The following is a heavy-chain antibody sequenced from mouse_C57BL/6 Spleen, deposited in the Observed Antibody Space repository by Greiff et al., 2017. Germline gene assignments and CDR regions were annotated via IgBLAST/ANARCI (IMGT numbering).Heavy chain of an antibody. CDR1: GFTFSSYG. CDR3: ASEDYDGVYYAMDY. J-gene: IGHJ4*01. Sequence: DVKLVESGGDLVKPGGSLKLSCAASGFTFSSYGMSWVRQTPDKRLEWVATISSGGSYTYYPDSVKGRFTISRDNAKNSLYLQMSNLKSADTAMYYCASEDYDGVYYAMDYWGQGASVTVSS. CDR2: ISSGGSYT. D-gene: IGHD2-4*01. V-gene: IGHV5-6*02.